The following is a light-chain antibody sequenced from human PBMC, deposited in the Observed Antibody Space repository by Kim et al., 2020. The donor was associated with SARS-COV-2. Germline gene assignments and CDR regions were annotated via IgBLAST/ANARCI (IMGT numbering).Light chain of an antibody. V-gene: IGKV3-15*01. CDR3: QHYNKWPFT. CDR1: QSITRS. Sequence: VSPGDRATLSCRASQSITRSLSWYQQKPGQAPRLLMYDASTRATAIPARFSGSGSGTEFTLTISSLQSEDFAVYYCQHYNKWPFTFGPGTKVDIK. CDR2: DAS. J-gene: IGKJ3*01.